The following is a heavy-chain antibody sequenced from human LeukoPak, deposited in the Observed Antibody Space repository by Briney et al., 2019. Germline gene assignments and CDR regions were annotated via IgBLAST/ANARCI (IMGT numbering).Heavy chain of an antibody. CDR3: ARQGGKSGGAD. Sequence: PSETLSLTCTVSGGSISSSSYYWGWIRQPPGKGLEWIGSIYYSGSTYYNPSLKSRFIISLDTSKNQFSLNLSSVTAADTAVYYCARQGGKSGGADWGQGTLVTVSS. CDR2: IYYSGST. CDR1: GGSISSSSYY. D-gene: IGHD4-23*01. V-gene: IGHV4-39*01. J-gene: IGHJ4*02.